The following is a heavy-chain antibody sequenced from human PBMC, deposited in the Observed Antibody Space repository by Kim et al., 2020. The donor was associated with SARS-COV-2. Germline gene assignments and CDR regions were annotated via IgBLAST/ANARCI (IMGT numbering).Heavy chain of an antibody. CDR1: GGSISSYY. CDR3: ARRGTAAGEPWDY. Sequence: SETLSLTCTVSGGSISSYYWSWIRQPPGKGLEWIGYIYYSGSTNYNPSLKSRVTISVDTSKNQFSLKLSSVTAADTAVYYCARRGTAAGEPWDYWGQGTLVTVSS. D-gene: IGHD6-13*01. V-gene: IGHV4-59*13. CDR2: IYYSGST. J-gene: IGHJ4*02.